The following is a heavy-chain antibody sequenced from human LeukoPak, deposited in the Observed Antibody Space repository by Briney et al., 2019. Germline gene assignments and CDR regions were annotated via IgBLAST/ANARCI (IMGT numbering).Heavy chain of an antibody. Sequence: GGSLRLSCAASGFTFDDYAMHWVRQVPGKGLEWVSGISWNSGTMYYADSVKGRFNISRDNVKNSLYLQMNSLRAEDTAVYYCARDYGGSSPFDYWGQGTLVTVSS. J-gene: IGHJ4*02. D-gene: IGHD4-23*01. CDR2: ISWNSGTM. CDR1: GFTFDDYA. V-gene: IGHV3-9*01. CDR3: ARDYGGSSPFDY.